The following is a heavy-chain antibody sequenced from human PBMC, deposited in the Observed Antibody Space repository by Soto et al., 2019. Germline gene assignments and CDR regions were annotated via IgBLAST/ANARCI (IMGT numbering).Heavy chain of an antibody. CDR1: SGSIDTTNW. Sequence: QVQLQESGPGLVKPSGTLSLTCAVSSGSIDTTNWWSWVSQPPGKGLEWIGEIFHSGNTYYNPSLASRVTISVDTSKNQFSLNLRSVTAADTAVYYCARRTWGMDVWGQGTTVTVSS. CDR3: ARRTWGMDV. V-gene: IGHV4-4*02. J-gene: IGHJ6*02. CDR2: IFHSGNT. D-gene: IGHD2-8*01.